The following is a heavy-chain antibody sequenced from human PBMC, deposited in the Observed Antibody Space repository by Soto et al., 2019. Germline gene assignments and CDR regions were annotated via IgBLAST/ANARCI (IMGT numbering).Heavy chain of an antibody. CDR2: ISESGDGT. CDR3: AKVVKYDVLTGYYKGPDYYGMDV. J-gene: IGHJ6*02. V-gene: IGHV3-23*01. Sequence: GGSLRLSCAASGFTFNTYAMTWVRQAPGKGLEWGSLISESGDGTYYADSVKVRFTISRDNAKNSVYLQMNSLRAEDTAVYYCAKVVKYDVLTGYYKGPDYYGMDVWGQGTTVTVSS. CDR1: GFTFNTYA. D-gene: IGHD3-9*01.